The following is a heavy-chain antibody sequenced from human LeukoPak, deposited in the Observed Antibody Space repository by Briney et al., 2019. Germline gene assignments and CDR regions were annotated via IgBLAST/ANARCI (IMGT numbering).Heavy chain of an antibody. Sequence: GGSLRLSCAPSGFLFSSYWMHWLRDAPGKALVWGSRINSDGSKIRYAHSVKGRLTICRDNAKNTLYLQMNSLRAEDTAVYYCARDEDRAVAAHYYYYGMDVWGQGTTVTV. CDR1: GFLFSSYW. CDR2: INSDGSKI. CDR3: ARDEDRAVAAHYYYYGMDV. V-gene: IGHV3-74*01. D-gene: IGHD6-19*01. J-gene: IGHJ6*01.